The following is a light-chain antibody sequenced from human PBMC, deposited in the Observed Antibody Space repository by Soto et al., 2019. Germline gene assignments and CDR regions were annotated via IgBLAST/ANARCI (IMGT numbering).Light chain of an antibody. CDR2: GAS. V-gene: IGKV3-15*01. J-gene: IGKJ5*01. CDR1: QSVSSN. Sequence: IVMTQSPATRSVSPGERATLSCRASQSVSSNLAWYQQKPGQAPRLLIYGASTRATGIPARFSGSGSGTEFTLTISSLQSGDFAVYYCQQYNNWPPLTFGQGTRLEIK. CDR3: QQYNNWPPLT.